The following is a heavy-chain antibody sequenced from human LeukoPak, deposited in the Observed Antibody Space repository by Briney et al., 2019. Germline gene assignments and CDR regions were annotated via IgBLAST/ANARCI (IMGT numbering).Heavy chain of an antibody. D-gene: IGHD3-22*01. CDR1: GFTFSSCA. Sequence: GGSLRLSCAASGFTFSSCAMSWVRQAPGKGLEWVSAISGSGGSTYYADSVKGRFTISRDNSKNTLYLQMNSLRAEDTAVYYCAKDLSYYDSSGYYYWGQGTLVTVSS. V-gene: IGHV3-23*01. J-gene: IGHJ4*02. CDR2: ISGSGGST. CDR3: AKDLSYYDSSGYYY.